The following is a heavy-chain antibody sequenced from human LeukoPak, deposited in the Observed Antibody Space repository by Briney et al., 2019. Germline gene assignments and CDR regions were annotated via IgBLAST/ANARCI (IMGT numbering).Heavy chain of an antibody. D-gene: IGHD2-2*01. Sequence: GGSLRLSCAASGFTFSSYSMNWVRQAPGMGLEWVSSISTSSAYIYYADSVKGRFTISRDNAKNSLYLQMNSLRAEDTAVYHCARDPPYCSSTSCWIDYWGQGTLVTVSS. V-gene: IGHV3-21*01. J-gene: IGHJ4*02. CDR2: ISTSSAYI. CDR1: GFTFSSYS. CDR3: ARDPPYCSSTSCWIDY.